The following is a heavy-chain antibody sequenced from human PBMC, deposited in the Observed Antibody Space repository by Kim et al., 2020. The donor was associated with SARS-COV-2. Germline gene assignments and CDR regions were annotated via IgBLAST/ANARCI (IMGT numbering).Heavy chain of an antibody. CDR3: ARHVIAEHFDY. V-gene: IGHV4-39*01. CDR2: IFYSGST. J-gene: IGHJ4*01. Sequence: SEILSLTCTVSGGSISGSTSYWGWIRQPPGKGLEWIGSIFYSGSTYYNPSLRSRVTISVHTSTTQFSLKLNSVTAADTAVYYCARHVIAEHFDYWGHGTLVTVSS. CDR1: GGSISGSTSY. D-gene: IGHD6-13*01.